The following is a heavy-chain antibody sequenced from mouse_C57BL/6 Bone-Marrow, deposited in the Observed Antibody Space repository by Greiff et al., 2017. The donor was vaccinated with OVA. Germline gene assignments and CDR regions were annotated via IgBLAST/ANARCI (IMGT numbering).Heavy chain of an antibody. V-gene: IGHV1-72*01. CDR1: GYTFTSYW. CDR2: IDPNSGGP. D-gene: IGHD1-1*01. Sequence: VQLQQSGAELVKPGASVKLSCKASGYTFTSYWMHWVKQRPGRGLEWIGRIDPNSGGPKYNEKFKSKATLTVDNASSTAYMQLSSLTSEDSAVSDCAGGFFSGVATDFAYWGQGTTLTVSA. CDR3: AGGFFSGVATDFAY. J-gene: IGHJ2*01.